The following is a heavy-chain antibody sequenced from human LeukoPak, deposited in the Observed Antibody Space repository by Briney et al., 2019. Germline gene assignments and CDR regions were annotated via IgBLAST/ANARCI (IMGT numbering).Heavy chain of an antibody. Sequence: SETLSLTCSVYGGSISSSSYYWGWIRQTPGKGLEWIGSIYYSGSTYYNPSLKSRVTISVDTSKNQFSLKLSSVTAADTAVYYCARLFGWGQGTLVTVSS. D-gene: IGHD3-3*01. J-gene: IGHJ4*02. CDR2: IYYSGST. CDR1: GGSISSSSYY. V-gene: IGHV4-39*01. CDR3: ARLFG.